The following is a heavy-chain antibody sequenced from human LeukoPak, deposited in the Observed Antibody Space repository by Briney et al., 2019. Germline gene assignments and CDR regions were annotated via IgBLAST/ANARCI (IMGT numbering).Heavy chain of an antibody. Sequence: ASVKVSCKASGYTFTSYDINWVRQATGQGLEWMGWMNPNSGNTGYAQKFQGRVTMTRNTSISTAYMELSSLRSEDTAVYYCARPPPRYCSSTSCYNNDYWGQGTLVTVSS. CDR2: MNPNSGNT. D-gene: IGHD2-2*02. V-gene: IGHV1-8*01. CDR3: ARPPPRYCSSTSCYNNDY. CDR1: GYTFTSYD. J-gene: IGHJ4*02.